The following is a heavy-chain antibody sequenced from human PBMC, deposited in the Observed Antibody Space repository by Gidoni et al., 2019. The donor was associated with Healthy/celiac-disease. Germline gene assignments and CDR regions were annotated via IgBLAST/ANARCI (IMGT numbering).Heavy chain of an antibody. CDR1: GGSISSGGYY. D-gene: IGHD3-3*01. Sequence: QVQLQESGPGLVKPSQTLSLTCTVSGGSISSGGYYWSWIRQHPGKGLEWIGYIYYSGSTYYNPSLKSRVTISVDTSKNQFSLKLSSVTAADTAVYYCARGTLRWSGYNYGMDVWGQGTTVTVSS. CDR2: IYYSGST. CDR3: ARGTLRWSGYNYGMDV. V-gene: IGHV4-31*03. J-gene: IGHJ6*02.